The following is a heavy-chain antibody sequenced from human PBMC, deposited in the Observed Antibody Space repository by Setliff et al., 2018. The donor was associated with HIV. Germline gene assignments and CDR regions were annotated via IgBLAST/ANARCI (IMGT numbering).Heavy chain of an antibody. CDR2: IQHTGRT. CDR1: GGSFSGYC. CDR3: ARHDSGGYYSLDY. J-gene: IGHJ4*02. D-gene: IGHD3-22*01. Sequence: SETLSLTCAVYGGSFSGYCWTWIRQPPGKGLEWIGEIQHTGRTNYNPSLSSRVTTSVDTSKNQFSLKLTSVTAADTAVYYCARHDSGGYYSLDYWGQGTLVTVSS. V-gene: IGHV4-34*01.